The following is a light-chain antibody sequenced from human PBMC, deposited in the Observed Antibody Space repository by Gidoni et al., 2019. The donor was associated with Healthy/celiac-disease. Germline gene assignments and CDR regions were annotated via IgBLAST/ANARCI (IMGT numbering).Light chain of an antibody. CDR1: QSISSW. J-gene: IGKJ2*02. CDR3: QQYKGT. V-gene: IGKV1-5*01. CDR2: DAS. Sequence: DIQMTQSPSTLSASVGDRVTITCRASQSISSWLAWYQQKPGKAPKLLIYDASSLESGVPSRFSGSGSGTECTLTISSLQPDDFATYYCQQYKGTFXQXTKLEIK.